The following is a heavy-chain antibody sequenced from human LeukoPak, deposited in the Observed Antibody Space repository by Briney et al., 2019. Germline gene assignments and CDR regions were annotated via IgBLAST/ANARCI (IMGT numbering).Heavy chain of an antibody. J-gene: IGHJ3*02. D-gene: IGHD3-22*01. CDR3: AKDPTPYYYDSSGYLDAFDI. Sequence: PGGSLRLSCAASGFTFSNYWMHWVRQAPGKGLVWVSRINSDGINTSYADSVKGRFTISRDNSRNTLYLQMNSLRAEDTAVYYCAKDPTPYYYDSSGYLDAFDIWGQGTMVTVSS. CDR2: INSDGINT. CDR1: GFTFSNYW. V-gene: IGHV3-74*01.